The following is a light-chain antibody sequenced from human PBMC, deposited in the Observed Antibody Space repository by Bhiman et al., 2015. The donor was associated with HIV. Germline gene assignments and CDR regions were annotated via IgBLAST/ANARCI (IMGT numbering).Light chain of an antibody. CDR2: MNN. CDR1: AFNIERHQ. V-gene: IGLV1-44*01. J-gene: IGLJ1*01. CDR3: CSFTGDTHLYV. Sequence: QSVLTQPPAMSAAPGQSVTISCSGSAFNIERHQVTWLRHLPGTAPTSVIIMNNQRPSGVPDRFSGSRSGTSASLTISELQTEDEADYYCCSFTGDTHLYVFGSGTTVTVL.